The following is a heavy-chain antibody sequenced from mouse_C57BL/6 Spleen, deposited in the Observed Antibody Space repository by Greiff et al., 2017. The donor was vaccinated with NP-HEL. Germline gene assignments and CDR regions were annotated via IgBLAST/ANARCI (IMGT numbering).Heavy chain of an antibody. CDR1: GYSFTGYF. Sequence: EVQLQQSGPELVKPGDSVKISCKASGYSFTGYFMNWVMQSHGKSLEWIGRINPYNGDTFSNQKFKGKATLTVDKSSSTAHMELRSLTSEDSAVYYCARCDGYFYAMDYWGQGTSVTVSS. CDR3: ARCDGYFYAMDY. D-gene: IGHD2-3*01. V-gene: IGHV1-20*01. CDR2: INPYNGDT. J-gene: IGHJ4*01.